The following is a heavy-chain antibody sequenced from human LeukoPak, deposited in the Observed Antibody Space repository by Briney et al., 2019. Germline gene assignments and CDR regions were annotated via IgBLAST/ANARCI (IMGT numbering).Heavy chain of an antibody. V-gene: IGHV4-59*01. J-gene: IGHJ4*02. CDR3: AASFYEILTGWYGLVD. Sequence: KPSETLSLTCTVSGGSISSYYWSWIRQPPGKGLEWIGYIYYSGSTNYNPSLKSRVTISVDTSKNQFSLKLSSVTAADTAVYYCAASFYEILTGWYGLVDWGQGTLVTVSS. CDR2: IYYSGST. CDR1: GGSISSYY. D-gene: IGHD3-9*01.